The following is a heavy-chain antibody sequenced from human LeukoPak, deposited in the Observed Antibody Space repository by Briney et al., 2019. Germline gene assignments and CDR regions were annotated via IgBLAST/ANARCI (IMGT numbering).Heavy chain of an antibody. D-gene: IGHD4-17*01. CDR3: ARVRDGDYGYIGFDP. V-gene: IGHV4-39*07. J-gene: IGHJ5*02. CDR1: GGSTSSSNYY. CDR2: IHYSGNT. Sequence: PSETLSLTCTVSGGSTSSSNYYWGWIRQPPGKGLEWIGGIHYSGNTYYNPSLKSRVTISVDTSKNQFSLKLSSVTAADTAVYHCARVRDGDYGYIGFDPWGQGTLVTVSS.